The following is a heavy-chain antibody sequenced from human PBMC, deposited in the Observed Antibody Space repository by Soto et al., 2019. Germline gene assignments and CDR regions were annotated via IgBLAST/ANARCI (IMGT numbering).Heavy chain of an antibody. Sequence: ASVKVSCKASGYTFTSYAMHWVRQAPGQGLEWMGWITAYNGNTNYAQKLQGRIRMTTDTSTTTAYMELRSLTSDDTAVYYCARVGLDTAMEDYYYYGMDVWGQGTTVTVS. CDR2: ITAYNGNT. V-gene: IGHV1-18*01. D-gene: IGHD5-18*01. CDR1: GYTFTSYA. CDR3: ARVGLDTAMEDYYYYGMDV. J-gene: IGHJ6*02.